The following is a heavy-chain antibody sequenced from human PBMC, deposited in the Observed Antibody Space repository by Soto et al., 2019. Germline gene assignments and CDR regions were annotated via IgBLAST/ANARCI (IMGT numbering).Heavy chain of an antibody. Sequence: PSETLSLTCAVSSGSISSGNWWSWVRQPPEKGLEWIGEIYHSGSTNYNPSLKSRVTISVDKSKNQFSLRLTSVTAADTAVYYCARLSGSWQSWFDPSGQGTLVTVSS. J-gene: IGHJ5*02. CDR2: IYHSGST. CDR1: SGSISSGNW. CDR3: ARLSGSWQSWFDP. V-gene: IGHV4-4*02. D-gene: IGHD6-13*01.